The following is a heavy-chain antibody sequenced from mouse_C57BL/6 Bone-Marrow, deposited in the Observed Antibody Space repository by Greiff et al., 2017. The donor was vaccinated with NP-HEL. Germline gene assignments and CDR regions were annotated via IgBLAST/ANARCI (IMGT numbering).Heavy chain of an antibody. CDR2: IYPGDGDT. D-gene: IGHD2-3*01. J-gene: IGHJ2*01. CDR3: ASSWLLQFTDYFDY. V-gene: IGHV1-80*01. CDR1: GYAFSSYW. Sequence: VQGVESGAELVKPGASVKISCKASGYAFSSYWMNWVKQRPGKGLEWIGQIYPGDGDTNYNGKFKGKATLTADKSSSTAYMQLSSLTAEDSAVYFCASSWLLQFTDYFDYGGQGTTLTVTS.